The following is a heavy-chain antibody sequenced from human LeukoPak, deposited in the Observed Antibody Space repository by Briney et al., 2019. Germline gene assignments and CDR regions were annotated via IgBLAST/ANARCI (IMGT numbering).Heavy chain of an antibody. D-gene: IGHD5-24*01. Sequence: GRSLRLSCAASGFAFSSYAMHWVRQAPGKGLEWVAVISYDGSNKYYADSVKGRFTISRDNSKNTLYLQMNSLRAEDTAVYYCARGRGEMATVFDYWGQGTLVTVSS. J-gene: IGHJ4*02. CDR1: GFAFSSYA. CDR3: ARGRGEMATVFDY. CDR2: ISYDGSNK. V-gene: IGHV3-30-3*01.